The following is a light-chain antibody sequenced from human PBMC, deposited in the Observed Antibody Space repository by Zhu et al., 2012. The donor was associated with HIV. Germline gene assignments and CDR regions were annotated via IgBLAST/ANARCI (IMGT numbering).Light chain of an antibody. J-gene: IGKJ4*01. CDR2: ATS. CDR1: QSVSSSY. Sequence: IVMTQFPATLSVSPGESATLSCRASQSVSSSYLAWYQQKPGQAPRLLIYATSTRATGIPHRFTGSGSGTEFTLIISGLEPEDFAIYYCQQYDDSTLTFGGGTRVEIK. CDR3: QQYDDSTLT. V-gene: IGKV3-20*01.